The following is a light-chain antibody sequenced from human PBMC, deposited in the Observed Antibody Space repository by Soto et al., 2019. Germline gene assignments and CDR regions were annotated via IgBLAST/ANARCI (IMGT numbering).Light chain of an antibody. CDR2: DAY. J-gene: IGKJ1*01. CDR3: KQRSNWPRT. CDR1: QSVSSY. V-gene: IGKV3-11*01. Sequence: EIVLTQSPATLSLSPGERATLSCRASQSVSSYLAWYQQKPGQAPRLLIYDAYNRATGIPARFSGSGSETDFTLTISSLEPEDFAVYYCKQRSNWPRTFGQGTKVDIK.